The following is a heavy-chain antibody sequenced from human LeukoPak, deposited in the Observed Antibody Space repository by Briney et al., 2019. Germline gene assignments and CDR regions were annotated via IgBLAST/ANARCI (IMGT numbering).Heavy chain of an antibody. CDR2: INPNSGGT. CDR1: GYTFTGYY. V-gene: IGHV1-2*02. D-gene: IGHD6-13*01. Sequence: ASVKVSCKASGYTFTGYYMHWVRQAPGRGLEWMGWINPNSGGTNYAQKFQGRVTMTRDTSISTAYMELSRLRSDDTAVYYCAREGSWRNYYYGMDVWGQGTTVTVSS. CDR3: AREGSWRNYYYGMDV. J-gene: IGHJ6*02.